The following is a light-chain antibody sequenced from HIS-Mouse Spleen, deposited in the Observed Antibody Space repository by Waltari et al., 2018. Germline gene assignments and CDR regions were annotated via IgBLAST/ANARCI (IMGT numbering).Light chain of an antibody. V-gene: IGLV2-14*01. CDR2: EVS. CDR3: SSYTSSSPYVV. Sequence: QSALTQPASVSGSPGQSITLSFTGTSSDVGGSNFAPLYQQHPGKAPKLMIYEVSNRPSGVSNRFSGSKSGNTASLTISGLQAEDEADYYCSSYTSSSPYVVFGGGTKLTVL. CDR1: SSDVGGSNF. J-gene: IGLJ2*01.